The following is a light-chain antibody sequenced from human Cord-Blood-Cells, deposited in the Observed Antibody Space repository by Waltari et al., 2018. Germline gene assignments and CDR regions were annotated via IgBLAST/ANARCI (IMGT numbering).Light chain of an antibody. J-gene: IGKJ4*01. CDR3: QQRSSWSLT. Sequence: EFVLPHSQATLPLSPEETATLSCRASHSVSRCLAWYQQKPGQAPRLLIYDASNRSTGIPSRFSGSGSGTDFTLTISSLEPEDFAVYYCQQRSSWSLTFGGGTNVEIK. V-gene: IGKV3-11*01. CDR2: DAS. CDR1: HSVSRC.